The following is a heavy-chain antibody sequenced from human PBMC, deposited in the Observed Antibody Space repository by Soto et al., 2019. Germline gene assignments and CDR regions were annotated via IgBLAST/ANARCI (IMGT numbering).Heavy chain of an antibody. CDR3: ARRGSIVVVPATDLWFDP. CDR1: GYTFTSYG. Sequence: QVQLVQSGAEVKKPGASVKVSCKASGYTFTSYGISWVRQAPGQGLEWMGWISAYNGNTNYAQKIQGRVTMTTDTSTSTAYMELRSLRSDDTAVYYCARRGSIVVVPATDLWFDPWGQGTLVTVSS. V-gene: IGHV1-18*04. J-gene: IGHJ5*02. CDR2: ISAYNGNT. D-gene: IGHD2-2*01.